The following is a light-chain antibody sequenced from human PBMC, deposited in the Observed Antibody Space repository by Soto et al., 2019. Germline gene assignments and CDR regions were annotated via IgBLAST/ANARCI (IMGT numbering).Light chain of an antibody. J-gene: IGLJ2*01. Sequence: QAVVTQSPSASGTPGQRITISCSGSNSNIGNNGVHWYQQLPGMAPKLLMFNNNQRPSGVPDRISGSKSGTSASLAISGLQSEDDADYYCASWDDSLNGVVFGGGTKVTVL. V-gene: IGLV1-44*01. CDR2: NNN. CDR1: NSNIGNNG. CDR3: ASWDDSLNGVV.